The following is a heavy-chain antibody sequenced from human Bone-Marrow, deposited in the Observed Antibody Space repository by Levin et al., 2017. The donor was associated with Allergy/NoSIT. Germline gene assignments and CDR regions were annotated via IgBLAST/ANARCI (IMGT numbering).Heavy chain of an antibody. Sequence: ASVKVSCKASGYTFTSFHMHWVRQAPGQGLEWMGIINPSGGSTTYAQKFQGRVAMTRDTSTSTVYMELSSLRSDDTAIYYCARVPGPYPFDFSSWYWLGYWGQGTLVTVSS. D-gene: IGHD6-13*01. J-gene: IGHJ4*02. CDR1: GYTFTSFH. CDR2: INPSGGST. V-gene: IGHV1-46*01. CDR3: ARVPGPYPFDFSSWYWLGY.